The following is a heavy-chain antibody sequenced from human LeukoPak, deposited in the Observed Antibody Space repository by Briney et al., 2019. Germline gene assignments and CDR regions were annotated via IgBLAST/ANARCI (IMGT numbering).Heavy chain of an antibody. D-gene: IGHD1-26*01. J-gene: IGHJ6*02. Sequence: TSETLSLTCAVSGGSISSGDYYWSWIRQPPGKGLEWIGYIYYSGSTYYNPSLKSRVTISVDTSKNQFSLKLSSVTAADTAVYYCARGPSWDYGMDVWGQGTTVTVSS. V-gene: IGHV4-30-4*01. CDR3: ARGPSWDYGMDV. CDR1: GGSISSGDYY. CDR2: IYYSGST.